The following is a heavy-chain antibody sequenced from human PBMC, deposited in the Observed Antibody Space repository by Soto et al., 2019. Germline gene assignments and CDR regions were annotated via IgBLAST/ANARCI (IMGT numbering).Heavy chain of an antibody. CDR2: INPKSGDT. D-gene: IGHD2-2*01. V-gene: IGHV1-2*02. Sequence: ASVKVSCKASGYIFTDYYINWVRQAPGQGLEWMGWINPKSGDTDYAQNFQGIVTMTTDTSITTAYMELSRLRSDDTAVYYCARPYCTSNSCHNLFDSCGQGTLVTVSS. J-gene: IGHJ5*01. CDR1: GYIFTDYY. CDR3: ARPYCTSNSCHNLFDS.